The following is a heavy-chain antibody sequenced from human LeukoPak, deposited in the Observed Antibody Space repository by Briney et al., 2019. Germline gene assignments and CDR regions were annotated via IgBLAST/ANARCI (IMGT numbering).Heavy chain of an antibody. D-gene: IGHD3-16*01. J-gene: IGHJ6*03. CDR2: INHSGST. Sequence: SETLSLTCAVYGGSFRGYYWSWIRQPPGKGLEWIGEINHSGSTNYNPSLKSRVTISVDTSKNQFSLKLSSVTAADTAVYYCARGGRGSGYYYYYMDVWGKGTTVTVSS. V-gene: IGHV4-34*01. CDR3: ARGGRGSGYYYYYMDV. CDR1: GGSFRGYY.